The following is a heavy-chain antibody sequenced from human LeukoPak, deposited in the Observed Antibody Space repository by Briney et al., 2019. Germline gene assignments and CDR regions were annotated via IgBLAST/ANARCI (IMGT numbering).Heavy chain of an antibody. CDR3: ARSHYYDSSGYFSYYYGLDV. D-gene: IGHD3-22*01. CDR2: ISSDGGST. CDR1: GFTFSTYD. J-gene: IGHJ6*02. Sequence: PGGSLRLSCAASGFTFSTYDMHWVRQAPGKGLEYVSSISSDGGSTYYAKSVKGQFTISRDNAKNTLYLQMNSLRAEDTAVYYCARSHYYDSSGYFSYYYGLDVWGQGTTVTVSS. V-gene: IGHV3-64*01.